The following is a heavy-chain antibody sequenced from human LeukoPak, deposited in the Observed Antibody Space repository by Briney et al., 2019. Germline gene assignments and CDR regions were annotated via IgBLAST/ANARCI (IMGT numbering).Heavy chain of an antibody. D-gene: IGHD3-16*01. V-gene: IGHV1-2*02. J-gene: IGHJ3*02. CDR2: INPNSGGT. Sequence: ASVKVSCKASGYTFTGYYMHWVRQAPGQGLEWMGWINPNSGGTNYAQKFQGRVTMTRDTSISTAYMELNSLRAEDTAVYYCARARRLGAHDRQVNAFDIWGQGTMVTVSS. CDR1: GYTFTGYY. CDR3: ARARRLGAHDRQVNAFDI.